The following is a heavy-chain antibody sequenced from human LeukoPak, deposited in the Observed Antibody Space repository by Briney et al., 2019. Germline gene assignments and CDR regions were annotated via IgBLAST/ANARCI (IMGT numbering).Heavy chain of an antibody. CDR1: GGSVSSGSYY. CDR3: ARAGDSSGYYLNFDY. V-gene: IGHV4-61*01. D-gene: IGHD3-22*01. J-gene: IGHJ4*02. CDR2: IYYSGST. Sequence: PSETLSLTCTVSGGSVSSGSYYWSWIRQPPGKGLEWIGYIYYSGSTNYNPSLKSQVTISVDTSKNQFSLKLSSVTAADTAVYYCARAGDSSGYYLNFDYWGQGTLVTVSS.